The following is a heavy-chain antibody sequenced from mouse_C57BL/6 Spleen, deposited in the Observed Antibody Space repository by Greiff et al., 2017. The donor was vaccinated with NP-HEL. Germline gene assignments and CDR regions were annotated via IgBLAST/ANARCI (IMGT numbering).Heavy chain of an antibody. Sequence: EVKLMESGEGLVKPGGSLKLSCAASGFTFSSYAMSWVRQTPEKRLEWVAYISSGGDYIYYADTVKGRFTISRDNARNTLYLQMSSLKSEDTAMYYCTRDGTPVVRGAMDYWGQGTSVTVSS. J-gene: IGHJ4*01. CDR1: GFTFSSYA. V-gene: IGHV5-9-1*02. CDR2: ISSGGDYI. CDR3: TRDGTPVVRGAMDY. D-gene: IGHD1-1*01.